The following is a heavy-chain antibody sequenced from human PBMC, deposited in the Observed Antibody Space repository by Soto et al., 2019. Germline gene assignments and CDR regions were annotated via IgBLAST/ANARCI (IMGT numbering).Heavy chain of an antibody. CDR3: AREKNIVVLPLLSLDF. CDR2: IIPIIGPP. D-gene: IGHD2-21*01. CDR1: GGTFDNYA. Sequence: VQLVQSGAEVKKPGSSVIVSCKASGGTFDNYAISWVRQAPGQGLEWMGGIIPIIGPPSYAQRFQGRVTFIADKSTRTDYMELRSLRSEDTAVYYCAREKNIVVLPLLSLDFWGQGTQVIVSS. J-gene: IGHJ4*02. V-gene: IGHV1-69*06.